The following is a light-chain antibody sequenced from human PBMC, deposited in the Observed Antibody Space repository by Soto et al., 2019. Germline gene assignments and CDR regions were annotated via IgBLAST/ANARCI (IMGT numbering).Light chain of an antibody. CDR3: CSYAKSSTWV. CDR1: SSDVGSYNL. Sequence: QSALTQPASVSGSPGQSITISCTGTSSDVGSYNLVSWYQQHPGKAPKFMIYEVTKRPSGVSNRFSGSKSGNTASLTISGLQAGDEADYYCCSYAKSSTWVFGGGTKVTVL. CDR2: EVT. V-gene: IGLV2-23*02. J-gene: IGLJ3*02.